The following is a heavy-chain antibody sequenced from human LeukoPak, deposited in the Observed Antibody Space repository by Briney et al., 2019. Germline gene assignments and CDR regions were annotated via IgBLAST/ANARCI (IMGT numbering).Heavy chain of an antibody. CDR2: IKQDGSAK. CDR1: GFTFSDYW. D-gene: IGHD5-12*01. Sequence: PGGSLRLSCAASGFTFSDYWMRWVRQAPGRGPEWVALIKQDGSAKYYVDSVRGRFSISRDNAKNSLYLQMSSLRAEDTAVYYCVRDVDKGLARSAFDIWGQGTMVTVSS. V-gene: IGHV3-7*04. J-gene: IGHJ3*02. CDR3: VRDVDKGLARSAFDI.